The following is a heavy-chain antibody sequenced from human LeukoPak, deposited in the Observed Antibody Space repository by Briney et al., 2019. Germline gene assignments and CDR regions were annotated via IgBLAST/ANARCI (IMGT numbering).Heavy chain of an antibody. CDR1: GGTFSSYA. Sequence: SVKVSCKASGGTFSSYAISWVRQAPGQGLEWMGRIIPIFGTANYAQKFQGRVTITTDESTSTAYMGLSSLRSEDTAVYYCARDRGYCSSTSCPMDVWGKGTTVTVSS. V-gene: IGHV1-69*05. D-gene: IGHD2-2*01. CDR2: IIPIFGTA. J-gene: IGHJ6*03. CDR3: ARDRGYCSSTSCPMDV.